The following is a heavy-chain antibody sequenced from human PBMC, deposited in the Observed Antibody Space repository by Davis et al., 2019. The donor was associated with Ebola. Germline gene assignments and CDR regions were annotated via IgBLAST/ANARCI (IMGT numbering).Heavy chain of an antibody. Sequence: AGSLTLSCAASRFTFSNSAMNWVRHAPGKGPEWVAATSGSGDSTFYADSVKGRFTISRDNSKNTLYLQMTSLRAEDTAVYYCANRPRHSSWYYWGQGTLVTVSS. J-gene: IGHJ4*02. V-gene: IGHV3-23*01. CDR1: RFTFSNSA. CDR2: TSGSGDST. D-gene: IGHD6-13*01. CDR3: ANRPRHSSWYY.